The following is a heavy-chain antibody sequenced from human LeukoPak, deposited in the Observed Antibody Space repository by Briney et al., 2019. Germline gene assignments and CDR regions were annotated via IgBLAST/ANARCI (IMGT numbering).Heavy chain of an antibody. V-gene: IGHV1-69*04. CDR2: IIPILGIA. D-gene: IGHD4-17*01. CDR3: ARKLTTVTTYGYYYYGMDV. Sequence: SVKVSCKASGGTFSSYAIGWVRQAPGQGLEWMGRIIPILGIANYAQKFQGRVTITADKSTSTAYMELSSLRSEDTAVYYCARKLTTVTTYGYYYYGMDVWGQGTTVTVSS. J-gene: IGHJ6*02. CDR1: GGTFSSYA.